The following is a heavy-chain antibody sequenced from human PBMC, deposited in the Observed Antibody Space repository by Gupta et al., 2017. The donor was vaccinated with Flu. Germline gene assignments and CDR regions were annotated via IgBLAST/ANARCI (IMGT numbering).Heavy chain of an antibody. CDR2: INPNSGGT. J-gene: IGHJ5*02. V-gene: IGHV1-2*02. Sequence: GYYMHWVRQAPGQGLEWMGWINPNSGGTNYAQKFQGRVTMTRDTSISTAYMELSRLRSDDTAVYYCARFLSSGWYENWFDPWGQGTRVTVSS. CDR3: ARFLSSGWYENWFDP. D-gene: IGHD6-19*01. CDR1: GYY.